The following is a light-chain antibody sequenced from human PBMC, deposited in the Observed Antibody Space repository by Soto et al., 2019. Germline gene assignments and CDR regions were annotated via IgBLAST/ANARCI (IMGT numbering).Light chain of an antibody. V-gene: IGKV3-11*01. CDR1: QSVSSY. CDR2: DAS. J-gene: IGKJ4*01. Sequence: ESVLIQAPAALSLSPGNRATLSCRASQSVSSYLAWYHQKPGQAPRLLIYDASNRATGIPARFSGSGSGTDFTLTITSLEPEDFAVYYCQQRSNWPSTFGGGTKVDIK. CDR3: QQRSNWPST.